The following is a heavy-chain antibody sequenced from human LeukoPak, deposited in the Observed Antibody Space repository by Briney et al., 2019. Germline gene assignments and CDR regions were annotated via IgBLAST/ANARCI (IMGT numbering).Heavy chain of an antibody. Sequence: GGSLRLSCAASGFTFSSYEMNWVRQAPGKGLEWVSYISSSGSTIYYADSVKGRFTISRDNSKNTLSLQMNSLRAEDTAVYYCAKCDILVRGVSYHYYGMDVWGQGTTVTVSS. D-gene: IGHD3-10*01. V-gene: IGHV3-48*03. CDR2: ISSSGSTI. J-gene: IGHJ6*02. CDR1: GFTFSSYE. CDR3: AKCDILVRGVSYHYYGMDV.